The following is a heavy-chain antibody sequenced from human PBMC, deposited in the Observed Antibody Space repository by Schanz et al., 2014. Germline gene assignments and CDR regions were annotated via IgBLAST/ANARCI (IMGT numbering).Heavy chain of an antibody. CDR2: IYYDGSNK. D-gene: IGHD5-12*01. CDR1: GFTFSFSG. CDR3: ARDDGGGYNQIDY. J-gene: IGHJ4*02. V-gene: IGHV3-33*01. Sequence: QVQLVESGGGVVQPGGSLRLSCAASGFTFSFSGMQWVRQAPGKGLEWVALIYYDGSNKYYADSVKGRFTISRDNSKNTLFLQMNSLRAEDTAVYYCARDDGGGYNQIDYWGQGALVTVSS.